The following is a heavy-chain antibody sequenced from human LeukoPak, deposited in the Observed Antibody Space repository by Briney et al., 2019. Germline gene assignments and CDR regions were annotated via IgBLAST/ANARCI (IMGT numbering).Heavy chain of an antibody. CDR1: GXSISSYY. V-gene: IGHV4-59*01. CDR2: IYYSGST. J-gene: IGHJ4*02. D-gene: IGHD1-26*01. Sequence: SETLSLTCTASGXSISSYYWSWIRQPPGKGLEWIGYIYYSGSTNYNPSLKSRVTISVDTSKNQFSLKLSSVTAADTAVYYCASGSYYFDYWGQGTLVTVSS. CDR3: ASGSYYFDY.